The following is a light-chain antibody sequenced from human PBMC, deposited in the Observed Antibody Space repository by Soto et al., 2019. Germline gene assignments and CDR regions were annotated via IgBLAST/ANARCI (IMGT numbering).Light chain of an antibody. J-gene: IGKJ1*01. CDR1: QSVSSN. CDR2: GAS. CDR3: QQYGTWWT. V-gene: IGKV3-15*01. Sequence: EIVMTQSPATLSVSPGERATLSCRASQSVSSNLAWYQQKPGQAPRLLIYGASTRATGIPARFSGSGSGTESTRTISSLQSEDFAVYYCQQYGTWWTFGQGTKVEIK.